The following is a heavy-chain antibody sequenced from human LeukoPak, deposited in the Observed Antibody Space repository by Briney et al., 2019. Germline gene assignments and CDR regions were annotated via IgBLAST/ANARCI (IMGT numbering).Heavy chain of an antibody. CDR3: AGRITMVRGLSGGAFDI. J-gene: IGHJ3*02. D-gene: IGHD3-10*01. V-gene: IGHV4-59*01. Sequence: SETLFLSCSVPGGSISSYYWSWIRQPPGKGLERVGYNYYSGSTTYNPSLKSRVTISVDTSKTQFSLKLSSVTAADTAVYYCAGRITMVRGLSGGAFDIWGQGTMVTVSS. CDR2: NYYSGST. CDR1: GGSISSYY.